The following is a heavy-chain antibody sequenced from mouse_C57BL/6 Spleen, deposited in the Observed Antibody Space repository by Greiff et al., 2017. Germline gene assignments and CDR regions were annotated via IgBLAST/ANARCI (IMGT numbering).Heavy chain of an antibody. CDR1: GYAFSSSW. J-gene: IGHJ4*01. CDR2: IYPGDGAT. Sequence: QVHVKQSGPELVKPGASVKISCKASGYAFSSSWMNWVKQRPGKGLEWIGRIYPGDGATNYNGKFKGKATLTADKSSSTAYMQLSSLTSEDSAVHCCARDSNYHYYAMDYWGQGTSGTVSS. D-gene: IGHD2-5*01. CDR3: ARDSNYHYYAMDY. V-gene: IGHV1-82*01.